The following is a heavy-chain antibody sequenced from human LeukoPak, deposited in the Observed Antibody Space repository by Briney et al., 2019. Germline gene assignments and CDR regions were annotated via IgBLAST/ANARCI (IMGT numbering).Heavy chain of an antibody. CDR2: ILYDGSIK. Sequence: GGSLRLSCAASGFTFSTYTMHWVRQAPGKGLEWVAVILYDGSIKQYAESVKGRFTISRDSAKNSLYLQMNSLRAEDTAVYYCASDRVPVNWFDPWGQGTLVTVSS. J-gene: IGHJ5*02. CDR1: GFTFSTYT. CDR3: ASDRVPVNWFDP. V-gene: IGHV3-30*04. D-gene: IGHD4-17*01.